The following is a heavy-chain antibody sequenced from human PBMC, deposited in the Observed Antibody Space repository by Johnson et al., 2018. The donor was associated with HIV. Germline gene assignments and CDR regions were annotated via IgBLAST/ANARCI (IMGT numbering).Heavy chain of an antibody. CDR2: ISGSGGST. Sequence: VQLVESGGGLVQPGGSLRLSCAASGFTFSSYAMSWVRQAPGKGLEWVSAISGSGGSTYYADSVKGRFTISRDNSKNTLYVQRHSLRGEDTAVDYCTRDAKRRPLEGPDDACDIWGQGTMGTVAS. J-gene: IGHJ3*02. CDR3: TRDAKRRPLEGPDDACDI. D-gene: IGHD1-14*01. V-gene: IGHV3-23*04. CDR1: GFTFSSYA.